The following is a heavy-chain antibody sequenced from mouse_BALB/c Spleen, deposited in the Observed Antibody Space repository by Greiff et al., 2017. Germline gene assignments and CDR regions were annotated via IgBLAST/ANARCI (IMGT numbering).Heavy chain of an antibody. V-gene: IGHV14-3*02. Sequence: EVQLQQSGAELVKPGASVKLSCTASGFNIKDTYMHWVKQRPEQGLEWIGRIDPANGNTKYDPKFQGKATITADTSSNTAYLQLSSLTSEDTAVYYCARDGYDGGWFAYWGQGTLVTVSA. CDR2: IDPANGNT. CDR3: ARDGYDGGWFAY. D-gene: IGHD2-2*01. J-gene: IGHJ3*01. CDR1: GFNIKDTY.